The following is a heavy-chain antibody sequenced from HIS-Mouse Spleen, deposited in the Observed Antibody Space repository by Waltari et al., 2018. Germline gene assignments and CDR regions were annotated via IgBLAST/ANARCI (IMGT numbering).Heavy chain of an antibody. D-gene: IGHD6-13*01. CDR1: GFTFSSYG. CDR3: AKQPYSSSWYYYYYYGMDV. Sequence: QVQLVESGGGVVQPGRSLRLSCAASGFTFSSYGMHWVRQAPGKGLEWVAVISYDGSHKDYADSVKGRFTISRDNSKNTLYLQMNSLRAEDTAVYYCAKQPYSSSWYYYYYYGMDVWGQGTTVTVSS. CDR2: ISYDGSHK. V-gene: IGHV3-30*18. J-gene: IGHJ6*02.